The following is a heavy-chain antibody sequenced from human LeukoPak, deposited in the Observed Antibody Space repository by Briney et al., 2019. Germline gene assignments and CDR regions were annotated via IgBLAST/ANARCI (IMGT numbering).Heavy chain of an antibody. CDR2: ISGSGGTT. J-gene: IGHJ4*02. CDR1: GFTVSSNY. V-gene: IGHV3-48*03. Sequence: GGSLRLSCAASGFTVSSNYMNWVRQAPGKGLEWLSYISGSGGTTLYADSVKGRFTISRDNAKNSLYLQMNSLRVEDTAVYYCVRVYCSCTSCSDYFDYWGQGSLVTVSS. CDR3: VRVYCSCTSCSDYFDY. D-gene: IGHD2-2*01.